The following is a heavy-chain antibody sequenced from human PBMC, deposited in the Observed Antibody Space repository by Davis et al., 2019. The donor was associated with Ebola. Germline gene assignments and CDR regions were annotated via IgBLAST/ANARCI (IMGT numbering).Heavy chain of an antibody. CDR2: IYYSGST. Sequence: PSETLSLTCTVSGGSISSGDYYWSWIRQPPGKGLEWIGYIYYSGSTYYNPSLKSRVTISVDTSKNQFSLKLSSVTAADTAVYYCARVGDIVVVPAALDAFDIWGQGTMVTVSS. D-gene: IGHD2-2*01. J-gene: IGHJ3*02. CDR1: GGSISSGDYY. V-gene: IGHV4-30-4*01. CDR3: ARVGDIVVVPAALDAFDI.